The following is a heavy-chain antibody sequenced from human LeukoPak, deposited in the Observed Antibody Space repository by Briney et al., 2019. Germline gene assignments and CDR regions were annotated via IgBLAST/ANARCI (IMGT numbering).Heavy chain of an antibody. Sequence: GGSLRLSCAGSVFTFSDHYMDWVRPPAGRGLAGVGRTRNKANSYTTEYAASEKGRFTISRDDSKNSLYLQMNSLKTEDTAVYYCARVDYGEAFDIWGQGTMVTVSS. J-gene: IGHJ3*02. CDR3: ARVDYGEAFDI. CDR2: TRNKANSYTT. CDR1: VFTFSDHY. D-gene: IGHD4-17*01. V-gene: IGHV3-72*01.